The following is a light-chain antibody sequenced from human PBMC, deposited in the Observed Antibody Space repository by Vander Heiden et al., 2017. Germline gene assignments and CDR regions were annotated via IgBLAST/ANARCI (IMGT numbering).Light chain of an antibody. CDR2: DAS. Sequence: EVVLTQSPATLSLSPGERATLSCKASQSISRFLAWYQQKPGQSPRLVIYDASNRATGIPARFSGSGSGTDFTLTISSLEPEDFAVYYCQQRSIWPQWTFGQGTKVEI. V-gene: IGKV3-11*01. J-gene: IGKJ1*01. CDR1: QSISRF. CDR3: QQRSIWPQWT.